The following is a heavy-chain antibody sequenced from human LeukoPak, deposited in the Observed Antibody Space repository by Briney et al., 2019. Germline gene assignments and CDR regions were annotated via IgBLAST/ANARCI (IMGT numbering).Heavy chain of an antibody. CDR3: ARPRVGATGWFDP. Sequence: GGSLRLSCAASGFTLSDYYMTWIRQAPGKGLEWVSYISSSSSTIYYADSVKGRFTISRDNAKNSLYLQMNSLRAEDTAVYYCARPRVGATGWFDPWGQGTLVTVSS. D-gene: IGHD1-26*01. J-gene: IGHJ5*02. V-gene: IGHV3-11*04. CDR2: ISSSSSTI. CDR1: GFTLSDYY.